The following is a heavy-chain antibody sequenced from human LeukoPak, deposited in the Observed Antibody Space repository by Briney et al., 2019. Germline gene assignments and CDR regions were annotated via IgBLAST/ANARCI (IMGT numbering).Heavy chain of an antibody. CDR2: IYYSGNT. D-gene: IGHD6-19*01. CDR1: GGSISSSSYY. J-gene: IGHJ6*03. V-gene: IGHV4-39*02. Sequence: PSETLSLTCTVSGGSISSSSYYWGWIRQPPGKGLEWIGSIYYSGNTYYNPSLKSRVTISVNTSKNHFSLKLSSVTAADTAVYYCARDETYTSDWQSNHYYYYMDVWGKGTTVTVSS. CDR3: ARDETYTSDWQSNHYYYYMDV.